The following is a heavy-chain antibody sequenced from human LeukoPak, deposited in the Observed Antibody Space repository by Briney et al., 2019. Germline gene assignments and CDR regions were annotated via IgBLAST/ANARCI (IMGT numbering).Heavy chain of an antibody. J-gene: IGHJ6*03. Sequence: SETLPLTCTVSGGSISSYYWSWIRQPPGKGLEWIGYIYYSGSTNYNPSLKSRVTISVDTSKNQFSLKLSSVTAADTAVYYCARITVEMATIYYYYMDVWGKGTTVTVSS. CDR1: GGSISSYY. CDR3: ARITVEMATIYYYYMDV. D-gene: IGHD5-24*01. V-gene: IGHV4-59*01. CDR2: IYYSGST.